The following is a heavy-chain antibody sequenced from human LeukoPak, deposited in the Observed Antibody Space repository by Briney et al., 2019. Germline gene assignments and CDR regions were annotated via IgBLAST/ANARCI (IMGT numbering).Heavy chain of an antibody. V-gene: IGHV3-23*01. CDR3: AKDFGFVVTGTVDY. D-gene: IGHD2-15*01. Sequence: GGSLRLSCAASGFTFSSYAMSWVRQAPGKGLEWVSAISGSGGGTYYADSVKGRFTISRDNSKNTLYLQMNSLRAEDTAVYYCAKDFGFVVTGTVDYWGQGTLVTVSS. J-gene: IGHJ4*02. CDR1: GFTFSSYA. CDR2: ISGSGGGT.